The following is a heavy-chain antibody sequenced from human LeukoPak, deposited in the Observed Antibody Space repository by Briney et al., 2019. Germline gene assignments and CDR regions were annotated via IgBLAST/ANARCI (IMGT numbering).Heavy chain of an antibody. V-gene: IGHV3-9*01. CDR3: AKDIMVFGVAEGAFDY. CDR1: GFTFDDYA. D-gene: IGHD3-3*01. J-gene: IGHJ4*02. CDR2: ISWNSGSI. Sequence: GGSLRLSCAASGFTFDDYAMHWVRQAPGKGLEWVSGISWNSGSIGYADSVKGRFTISRDNAKNSLYLQMNSLRAEDTALYYCAKDIMVFGVAEGAFDYWGQGTLVTVSS.